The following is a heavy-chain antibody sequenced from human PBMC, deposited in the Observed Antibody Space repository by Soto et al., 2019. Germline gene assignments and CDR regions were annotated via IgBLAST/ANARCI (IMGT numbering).Heavy chain of an antibody. V-gene: IGHV1-69*02. D-gene: IGHD3-10*01. J-gene: IGHJ4*02. Sequence: QVQLVQSGAEVKRPGSSVKVSCKASGDTFSFYSINWVRQAPGLGLEWMGRVNPILSLSNYAQRFQGRVTMFADKSTCTAYIVISSLRSEDTSIYYCATSYGSGYRAFDYWVQGAQVIVSS. CDR3: ATSYGSGYRAFDY. CDR2: VNPILSLS. CDR1: GDTFSFYS.